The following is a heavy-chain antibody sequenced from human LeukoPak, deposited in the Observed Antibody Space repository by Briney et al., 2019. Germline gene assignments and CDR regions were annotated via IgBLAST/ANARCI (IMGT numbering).Heavy chain of an antibody. J-gene: IGHJ4*02. CDR2: ISDTGTT. CDR3: ATGCYDPFEK. D-gene: IGHD5-12*01. V-gene: IGHV4-59*01. Sequence: SETLSLTCTVSGGSISSYYWNWIRQPPGKGPEWIGCISDTGTTKYNPAFKSRVTISVDTSKNQFSLKLTSVTAADTAVYFCATGCYDPFEKWGQGTLVSVSS. CDR1: GGSISSYY.